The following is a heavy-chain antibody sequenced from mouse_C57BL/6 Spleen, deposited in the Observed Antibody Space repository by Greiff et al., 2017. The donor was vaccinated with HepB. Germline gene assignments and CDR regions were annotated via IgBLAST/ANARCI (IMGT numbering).Heavy chain of an antibody. Sequence: QVQLQQSGAELVRPGASVTLSCKASGYTFTDYEMHWVKQTPVHGLEWIGAIDPETGGTAYNQKFKGKAILTADKSSSTAYMELRSLTSEDSAVYYCTRVKYYDYLYAMDYWGQGTSVTVSS. J-gene: IGHJ4*01. CDR1: GYTFTDYE. CDR3: TRVKYYDYLYAMDY. D-gene: IGHD2-4*01. V-gene: IGHV1-15*01. CDR2: IDPETGGT.